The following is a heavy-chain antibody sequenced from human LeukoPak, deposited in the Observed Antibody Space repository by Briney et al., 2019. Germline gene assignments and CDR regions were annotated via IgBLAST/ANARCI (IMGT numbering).Heavy chain of an antibody. CDR1: GYTFTGYY. Sequence: ASVKVSCKASGYTFTGYYMHWVRQAPGQGLEWMGWINPNSGGTNYAQKFRGRVTMTRDTSISTAYMELSRLRSDDTAVYYCAGLGYCSGGSCYDDYWGQGTLVTVS. V-gene: IGHV1-2*02. CDR2: INPNSGGT. CDR3: AGLGYCSGGSCYDDY. J-gene: IGHJ4*02. D-gene: IGHD2-15*01.